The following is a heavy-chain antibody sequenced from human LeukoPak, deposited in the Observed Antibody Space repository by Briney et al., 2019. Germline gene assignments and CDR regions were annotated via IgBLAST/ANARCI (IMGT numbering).Heavy chain of an antibody. CDR1: GGSISSGGYS. CDR3: GGGLGSYYNNWFDP. J-gene: IGHJ5*02. D-gene: IGHD3-10*01. V-gene: IGHV4-30-2*01. Sequence: PSETLSLTCAVSGGSISSGGYSWSWIRQPPGKGLEWIGYIYHSGSTYYSPSLKSRVTISVDRSKNQFSLKLSSVTAADTAVYYCGGGLGSYYNNWFDPWGQGTLVTVSS. CDR2: IYHSGST.